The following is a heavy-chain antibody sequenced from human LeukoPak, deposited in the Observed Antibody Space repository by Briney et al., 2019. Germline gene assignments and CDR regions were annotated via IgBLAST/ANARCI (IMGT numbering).Heavy chain of an antibody. CDR1: GFTFSSYW. CDR3: ARDFRSSWYEFDY. CDR2: INSDGSST. J-gene: IGHJ4*02. Sequence: GGSLRLSCAASGFTFSSYWMHWVRQAPGKGLVWVSRINSDGSSTTYADSVKGRFTISRDNAKNTLYLQMNSLGAEDTAVYYCARDFRSSWYEFDYWGQGTLVTVSS. D-gene: IGHD6-13*01. V-gene: IGHV3-74*01.